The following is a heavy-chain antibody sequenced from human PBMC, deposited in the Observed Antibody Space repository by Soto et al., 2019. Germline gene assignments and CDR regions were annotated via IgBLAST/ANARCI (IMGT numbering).Heavy chain of an antibody. Sequence: EEQLVESGGALVQPGGSLRLTCATSGFTFSNYWMTWVRQAPGKGLEWVANINKDGSQTSFVDSVKGRFTIFRDNAKSSLYLQMNSLRGEDTAKYYCVKEIAAAQWGQGTLVTVSS. CDR1: GFTFSNYW. J-gene: IGHJ4*02. CDR3: VKEIAAAQ. D-gene: IGHD6-25*01. CDR2: INKDGSQT. V-gene: IGHV3-7*01.